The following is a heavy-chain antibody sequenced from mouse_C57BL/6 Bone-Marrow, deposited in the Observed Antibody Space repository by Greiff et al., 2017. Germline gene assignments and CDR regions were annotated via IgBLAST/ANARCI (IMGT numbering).Heavy chain of an antibody. D-gene: IGHD1-1*01. V-gene: IGHV1-55*01. CDR2: IYPGSGST. CDR3: ARRWVVDWYFDV. Sequence: QVQLQQPGAELVKPGASVKMSCKASGYTFTSYWITWVKQRPGQGLVWIGDIYPGSGSTNYNEKFKSKATLTVDTSSSTAYMQLSSLTSEDSAVYYCARRWVVDWYFDVWGTGTTVTVSS. CDR1: GYTFTSYW. J-gene: IGHJ1*03.